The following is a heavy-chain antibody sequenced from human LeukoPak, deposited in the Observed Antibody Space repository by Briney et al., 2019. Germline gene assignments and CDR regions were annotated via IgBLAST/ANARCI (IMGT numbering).Heavy chain of an antibody. CDR1: GFTFSNYW. Sequence: GSLRLSCAASGFTFSNYWMHWVRQPPGKGLEWTGTIYYSGSTYYNPSLKSRVTISVDTSKNQFSLRLSSVTAADTAVYYCARISYYGSGSYYKDYYYYMDVWGKGTTVTVSS. CDR3: ARISYYGSGSYYKDYYYYMDV. J-gene: IGHJ6*03. D-gene: IGHD3-10*01. V-gene: IGHV4-39*01. CDR2: IYYSGST.